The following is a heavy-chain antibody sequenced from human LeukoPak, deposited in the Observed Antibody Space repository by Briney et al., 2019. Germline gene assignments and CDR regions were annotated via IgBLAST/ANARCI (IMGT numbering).Heavy chain of an antibody. CDR2: INPSGGST. Sequence: GASVKVSCKASGYIFTSYNIYWVQQAPGQGLEWMGIINPSGGSTNYAQKFQGRVTMTRDTSTSTVYMELSSLRSDDTAVYYCARFAVHRRITVAGQFGLDYWGQGTLVSVSS. D-gene: IGHD6-19*01. V-gene: IGHV1-46*01. CDR1: GYIFTSYN. CDR3: ARFAVHRRITVAGQFGLDY. J-gene: IGHJ4*02.